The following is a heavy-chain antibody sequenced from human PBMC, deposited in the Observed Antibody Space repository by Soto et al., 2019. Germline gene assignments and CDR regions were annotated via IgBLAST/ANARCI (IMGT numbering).Heavy chain of an antibody. D-gene: IGHD5-12*01. CDR1: GFTFSSYA. Sequence: GGSLRLSCAASGFTFSSYAMSWVRQAPGKGLEWVSAISGSGGSTYYADSVKGRFTISRDNSKSTLYMQMNSLRAEDTAVYYCAQATIDGYNYPRYFDYWGQGTLVTVSS. J-gene: IGHJ4*02. CDR3: AQATIDGYNYPRYFDY. CDR2: ISGSGGST. V-gene: IGHV3-23*01.